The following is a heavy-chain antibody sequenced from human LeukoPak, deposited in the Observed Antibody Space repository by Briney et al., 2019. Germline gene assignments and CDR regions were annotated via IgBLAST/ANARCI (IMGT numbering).Heavy chain of an antibody. J-gene: IGHJ3*02. V-gene: IGHV4-34*01. Sequence: PSETLSLTCAVYGGSFSGYYWSWIRQPPGKGLEWIGEIHHSGSTNYNPSLKSRVTMSIDTSMKQISLKLTSVTAADTAVYYCASNKNPTQAFDIWGQGTMVTVSS. D-gene: IGHD1/OR15-1a*01. CDR1: GGSFSGYY. CDR3: ASNKNPTQAFDI. CDR2: IHHSGST.